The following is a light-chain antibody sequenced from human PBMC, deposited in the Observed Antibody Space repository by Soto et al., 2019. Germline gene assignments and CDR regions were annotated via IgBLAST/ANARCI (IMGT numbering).Light chain of an antibody. CDR2: NTN. V-gene: IGLV8-61*01. CDR3: VLSLGSGIYV. J-gene: IGLJ1*01. Sequence: QTVVTQEPSGSVSPGGTVTLTCGLSSGSVSTNYYPSWYQQTPGQAPRTLICNTNTRSSGVPDRFSGSILGNKAALTITGAQADDESYYYCVLSLGSGIYVFVSGTKLTVL. CDR1: SGSVSTNYY.